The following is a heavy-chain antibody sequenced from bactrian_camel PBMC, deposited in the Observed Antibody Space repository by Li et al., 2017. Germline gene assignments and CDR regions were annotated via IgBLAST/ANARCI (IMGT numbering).Heavy chain of an antibody. J-gene: IGHJ4*01. D-gene: IGHD3*01. CDR2: IDADGTT. Sequence: HVQLVESGGGSVQSGGSLRLSCAASGYTYSSYCMAWFRRRPGKGREGVAAIDADGTTNYADSVQGRFIISQDNGKRTLFLQMNSLKPEDTAMYYCAALYDYCSASWLFARWMSIDYWGQGTQVTVS. V-gene: IGHV3S26*01. CDR1: GYTYSSYC. CDR3: AALYDYCSASWLFARWMSIDY.